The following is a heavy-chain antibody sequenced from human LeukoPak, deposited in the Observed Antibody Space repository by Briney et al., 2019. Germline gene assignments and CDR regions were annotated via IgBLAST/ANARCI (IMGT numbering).Heavy chain of an antibody. Sequence: ASVKVSCKASGGTFSSYAISWVRQAPGQGVEWMGGIIPIFGTANYAQKFQGRVTITADESTSTAYMELSSLRSEDTAVYYCARDPLYGYSSSSPVWGQGTLVTVSS. J-gene: IGHJ4*02. CDR3: ARDPLYGYSSSSPV. D-gene: IGHD6-13*01. CDR2: IIPIFGTA. V-gene: IGHV1-69*13. CDR1: GGTFSSYA.